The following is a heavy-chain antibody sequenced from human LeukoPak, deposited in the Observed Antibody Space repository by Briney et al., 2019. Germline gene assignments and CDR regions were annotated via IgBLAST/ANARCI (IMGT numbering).Heavy chain of an antibody. Sequence: GASVKVSCKASGYTFTSYGISWVRQAPGQGLEWMGWISAYNGNTNYAQKLQGRVTMTTDTSTSTAYMELRSLRSEDTAVYYCTTAVVRGLNAFDIWGRGTMVTVSS. D-gene: IGHD3-10*01. CDR3: TTAVVRGLNAFDI. J-gene: IGHJ3*02. CDR2: ISAYNGNT. V-gene: IGHV1-18*01. CDR1: GYTFTSYG.